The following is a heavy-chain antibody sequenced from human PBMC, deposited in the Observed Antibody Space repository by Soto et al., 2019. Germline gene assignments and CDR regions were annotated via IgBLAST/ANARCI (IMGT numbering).Heavy chain of an antibody. CDR1: GGSISSSSYC. CDR3: ARGRGGGRGTMVRGVAHWFDP. D-gene: IGHD3-10*01. V-gene: IGHV4-39*01. Sequence: SETLSLTCTVSGGSISSSSYCWGWIRQPPGKGLEWIGSIYYSGSTYYNPSLKSRVTISVDTSKNQFSLKLSSVTAADTAVYYCARGRGGGRGTMVRGVAHWFDPWGQGTLVTVSS. J-gene: IGHJ5*02. CDR2: IYYSGST.